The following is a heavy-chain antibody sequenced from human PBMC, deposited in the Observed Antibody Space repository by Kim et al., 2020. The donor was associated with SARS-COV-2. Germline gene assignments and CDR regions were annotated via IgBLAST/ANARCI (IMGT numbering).Heavy chain of an antibody. CDR3: ARDRGDNWFDP. CDR2: ISSSSSYI. J-gene: IGHJ5*02. CDR1: GFTFSSYS. V-gene: IGHV3-21*01. Sequence: GGSLRLSCAASGFTFSSYSMNWVRQAPGKGLEWVSSISSSSSYIYYADSVKGRFTISRDNAKNSLYLQMNSLRAEDTAVYYCARDRGDNWFDPWGQGTLVTVSS.